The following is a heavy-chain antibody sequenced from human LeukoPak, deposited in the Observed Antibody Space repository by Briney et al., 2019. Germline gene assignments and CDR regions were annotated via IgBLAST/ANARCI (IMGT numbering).Heavy chain of an antibody. V-gene: IGHV1-2*02. CDR3: ARVQFGFHAEYFQQ. Sequence: ASVNVSCKASGYTFTGHYMHWVRQAPGQGLEWMGWINPNSGRTNYAQKFQGRVTMTRDTSISTAYMELSRLRSDDTAVYYCARVQFGFHAEYFQQWGQGTRVSVST. CDR2: INPNSGRT. J-gene: IGHJ1*01. CDR1: GYTFTGHY. D-gene: IGHD3-3*01.